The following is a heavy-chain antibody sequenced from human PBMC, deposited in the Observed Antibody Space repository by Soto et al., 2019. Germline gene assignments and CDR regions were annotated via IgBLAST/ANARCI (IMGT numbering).Heavy chain of an antibody. CDR2: ISAYNGNT. Sequence: QVPLVQSGAEVKMPGASVKVYCKASGCTFTSFGISWVRQAPGQGLAWMGWISAYNGNTDYLQKLQGRVTVTTDTSTSTAYMELRSLRSDDTAVYYCARDPSIAAAGTRFDPWGQGTLVTVSS. V-gene: IGHV1-18*01. D-gene: IGHD6-13*01. CDR3: ARDPSIAAAGTRFDP. CDR1: GCTFTSFG. J-gene: IGHJ5*02.